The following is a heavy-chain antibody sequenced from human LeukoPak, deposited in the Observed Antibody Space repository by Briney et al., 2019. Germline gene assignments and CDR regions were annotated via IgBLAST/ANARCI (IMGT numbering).Heavy chain of an antibody. CDR2: ISSSGSTI. CDR1: GFTFSDYY. Sequence: GGSLRLSCAASGFTFSDYYMSWIRQAPGKGLEWVSYISSSGSTIYYADSVKGRFTISRDNAKNSLYLQMNSLRAEDTAVYYCARDYKQQLAYFDYWGQGTLVTVSS. J-gene: IGHJ4*02. CDR3: ARDYKQQLAYFDY. D-gene: IGHD6-13*01. V-gene: IGHV3-11*01.